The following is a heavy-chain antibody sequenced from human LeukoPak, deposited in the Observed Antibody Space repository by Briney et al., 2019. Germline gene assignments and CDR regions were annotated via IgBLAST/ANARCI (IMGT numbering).Heavy chain of an antibody. CDR1: EFAFSSYS. J-gene: IGHJ3*02. D-gene: IGHD1-26*01. V-gene: IGHV3-48*01. CDR2: ISSSSSTI. Sequence: PGGSLRLSCAASEFAFSSYSMNWVRQAPGKGLEWVSYISSSSSTIYYAASVKGRFTISRDNAKKSLYLQMNSLRAEDTAVYYCARGSGRSLAAFDIWGQGTMVTVS. CDR3: ARGSGRSLAAFDI.